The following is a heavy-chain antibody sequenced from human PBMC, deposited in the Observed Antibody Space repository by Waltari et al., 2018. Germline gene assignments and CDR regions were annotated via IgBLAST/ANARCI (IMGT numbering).Heavy chain of an antibody. D-gene: IGHD6-13*01. CDR2: IWYDGTNQ. J-gene: IGHJ6*02. CDR1: GFTFSTYG. V-gene: IGHV3-33*01. CDR3: ARDRDSSSGVGGGIDV. Sequence: QVQVVESGGGVVQPGRSLRLSCAASGFTFSTYGMHWVRQAPGKGLGWVAVIWYDGTNQYYADSVKGRFTISRDNSKNTLYVQMNSLRAEDTAVYFCARDRDSSSGVGGGIDVWGQGTTVTVAS.